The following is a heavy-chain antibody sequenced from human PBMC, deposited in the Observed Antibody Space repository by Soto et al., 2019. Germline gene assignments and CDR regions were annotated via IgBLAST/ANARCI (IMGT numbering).Heavy chain of an antibody. D-gene: IGHD3-10*01. CDR3: AGYGPGATMFRGVIIRYYYGMDV. CDR1: GYSITSYW. J-gene: IGHJ6*02. CDR2: IDHRDYYN. Sequence: PGESLETCCQGSGYSITSYWISWVRQMPGKGLEWMGRIDHRDYYNNYSPSFQGHVNNSADKSISTSYLQWSTLKASDTDMYYCAGYGPGATMFRGVIIRYYYGMDVWGQGTTVTVSS. V-gene: IGHV5-10-1*01.